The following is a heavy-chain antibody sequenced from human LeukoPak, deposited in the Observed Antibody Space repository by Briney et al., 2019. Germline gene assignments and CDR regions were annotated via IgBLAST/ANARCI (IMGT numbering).Heavy chain of an antibody. D-gene: IGHD2-2*02. J-gene: IGHJ1*01. V-gene: IGHV4-4*07. CDR3: ACHELVPAAIGYFQH. Sequence: SETLSLTCTVSGGSISSYYWNWIRQPAGKGLEWIGRIYTSGSTNYNPSLKSRVTMSVDTSKNQFSLKLSSVTAADTAVYYCACHELVPAAIGYFQHWGQGTLVTVSS. CDR2: IYTSGST. CDR1: GGSISSYY.